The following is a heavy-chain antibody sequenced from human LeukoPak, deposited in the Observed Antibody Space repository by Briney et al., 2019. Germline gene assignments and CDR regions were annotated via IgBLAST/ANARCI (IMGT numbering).Heavy chain of an antibody. CDR3: ARVFTMVRGAMGAFDI. J-gene: IGHJ3*02. D-gene: IGHD3-10*01. V-gene: IGHV7-4-1*02. CDR1: GYTFTSYA. CDR2: INTNTGNP. Sequence: GASVKVSCKASGYTFTSYAMNWVRQAPGQGLEWMGWINTNTGNPTYAQGFTGRFVFSLDTSVSTAYLQISSLKAEDTAVYYCARVFTMVRGAMGAFDIWGQGTMVTVSS.